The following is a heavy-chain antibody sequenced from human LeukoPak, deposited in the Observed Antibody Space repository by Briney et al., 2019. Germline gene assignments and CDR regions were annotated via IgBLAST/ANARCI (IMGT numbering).Heavy chain of an antibody. V-gene: IGHV3-48*01. CDR2: ISSSSSTI. CDR1: GFTFSSYS. D-gene: IGHD3-3*01. Sequence: GGSLRLSCAASGFTFSSYSMNWVRQAPGKGLEWVSYISSSSSTIYYADSVKGRFTISRDNAKNSLYLQMNSLRAEDTAVYYCARGRYDFWSGYYTIYYYYGMDVWGQGTTVTVSS. J-gene: IGHJ6*02. CDR3: ARGRYDFWSGYYTIYYYYGMDV.